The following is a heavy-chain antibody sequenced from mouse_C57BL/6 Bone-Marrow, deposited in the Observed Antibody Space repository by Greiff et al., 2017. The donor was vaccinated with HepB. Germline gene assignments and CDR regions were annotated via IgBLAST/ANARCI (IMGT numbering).Heavy chain of an antibody. J-gene: IGHJ4*01. V-gene: IGHV1-82*01. CDR3: ARNGSYSMDY. Sequence: QVQLQQSGPELVKPGASVKISCKASGYAFSSSWMNWVKQRPGKGLEWIGRIYPGDGDTNYNGKFKGKATLTADKSSSTAYMQLRSLTSEDSAVYFCARNGSYSMDYWGQGTSVTVSS. CDR2: IYPGDGDT. D-gene: IGHD1-1*01. CDR1: GYAFSSSW.